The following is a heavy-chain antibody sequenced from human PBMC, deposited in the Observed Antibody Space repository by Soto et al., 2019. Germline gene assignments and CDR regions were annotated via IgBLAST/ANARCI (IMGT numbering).Heavy chain of an antibody. Sequence: SVKVSCKASGGTFSSYAISWVRQAPGQGLEWMGGIIPIFGTANYAQKFQGRVTITADESTSTAYMELSSLRSEDTAVYYCARGYYGSGSYSPYYYYGMDVWGQGTTVTVSS. D-gene: IGHD3-10*01. CDR3: ARGYYGSGSYSPYYYYGMDV. J-gene: IGHJ6*02. V-gene: IGHV1-69*13. CDR1: GGTFSSYA. CDR2: IIPIFGTA.